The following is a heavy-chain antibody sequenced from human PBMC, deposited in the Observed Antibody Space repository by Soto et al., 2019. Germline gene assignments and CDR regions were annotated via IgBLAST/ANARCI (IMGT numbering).Heavy chain of an antibody. Sequence: GGSLRLSCAASGFTFSSYAMYWVRQAPGKGLEYVSAINSNGGSTYYANSVKGRFTISRDNSKNTLYLQMGSLRAEDMAVYYCARDPDSSGYYYFDYWGQGTLVTVSS. D-gene: IGHD3-22*01. CDR1: GFTFSSYA. J-gene: IGHJ4*02. CDR2: INSNGGST. V-gene: IGHV3-64*01. CDR3: ARDPDSSGYYYFDY.